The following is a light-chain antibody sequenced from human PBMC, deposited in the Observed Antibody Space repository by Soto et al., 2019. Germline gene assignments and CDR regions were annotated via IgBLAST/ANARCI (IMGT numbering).Light chain of an antibody. V-gene: IGKV3D-15*01. CDR3: QQYNSWPLT. J-gene: IGKJ4*01. CDR1: QSVGSD. CDR2: DIF. Sequence: EIVMTQSPATLSVSPGERATLSCRASQSVGSDLAWYQQKPGQAPRLVIYDIFTRATGGPTRISGSGSGTEFTLTISSLQSEDFAVYYCQQYNSWPLTFAGGTKVEIK.